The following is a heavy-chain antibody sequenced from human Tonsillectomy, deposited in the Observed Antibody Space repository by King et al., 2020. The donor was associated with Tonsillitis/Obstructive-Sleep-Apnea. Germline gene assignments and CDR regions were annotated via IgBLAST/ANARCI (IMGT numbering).Heavy chain of an antibody. CDR2: IYYTGST. V-gene: IGHV4-59*01. J-gene: IGHJ6*03. CDR1: GGSLSTYY. Sequence: QLQESGPGLVKPSETLSLTCTVSGGSLSTYYWSWIRQPPGKGLEWIGYIYYTGSTNYNPSLKSRVTISVDTSKSQFSRKLSSVTAADTAVYYCARGYYYYYMDVWGKGTTVTVSS. CDR3: ARGYYYYYMDV.